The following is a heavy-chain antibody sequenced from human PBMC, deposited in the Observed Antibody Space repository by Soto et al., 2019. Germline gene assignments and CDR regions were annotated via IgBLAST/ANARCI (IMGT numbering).Heavy chain of an antibody. CDR3: TRGLKNEYGVDV. Sequence: GGSLRLSCSASGFTFSGYWMHWVRQPPGKGLVWVSRINPDGSTTNYADSVQGRFAISRDNAKNTVYLHMNSLGAGDSAVYYCTRGLKNEYGVDVRGQGTSVTVSS. CDR2: INPDGSTT. CDR1: GFTFSGYW. V-gene: IGHV3-74*01. J-gene: IGHJ6*02.